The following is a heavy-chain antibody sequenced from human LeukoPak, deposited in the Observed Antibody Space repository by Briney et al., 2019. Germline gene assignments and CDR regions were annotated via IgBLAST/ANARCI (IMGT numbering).Heavy chain of an antibody. V-gene: IGHV4-31*03. CDR2: ISYSGNT. D-gene: IGHD2-15*01. CDR3: ARRVVVAGYFDY. Sequence: SETLSLTCTVSGGSISSGDYYWSWIRQPPGKGLEWIGYISYSGNTYYNPSLKSRVTISRDASKNQFSLNLNSVTAADTAVYYYARRVVVAGYFDYWGQGTLVTVSS. J-gene: IGHJ4*02. CDR1: GGSISSGDYY.